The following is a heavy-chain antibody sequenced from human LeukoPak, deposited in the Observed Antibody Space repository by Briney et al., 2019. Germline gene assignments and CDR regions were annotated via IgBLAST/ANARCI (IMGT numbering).Heavy chain of an antibody. CDR1: GYTFTSYD. V-gene: IGHV1-8*01. J-gene: IGHJ4*02. CDR2: MNPNSGNT. CDR3: ASVDSSGYYYYY. D-gene: IGHD3-22*01. Sequence: ASVKVSCKASGYTFTSYDINWVRRATGQGLEWMGWMNPNSGNTGYAQKFQGRVIMTRNTSISTAYMELSSLRSEDTAVYYCASVDSSGYYYYYWGQGTLVTVSS.